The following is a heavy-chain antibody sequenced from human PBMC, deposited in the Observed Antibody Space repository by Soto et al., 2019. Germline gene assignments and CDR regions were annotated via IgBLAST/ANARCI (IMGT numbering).Heavy chain of an antibody. CDR3: ARGRYGDY. CDR2: ISAHNGNT. V-gene: IGHV1-18*01. D-gene: IGHD1-1*01. J-gene: IGHJ4*02. CDR1: GYAFTTYG. Sequence: QVHLVQSGAEVKKPGASVKVSCKGSGYAFTTYGITWVRQAPGQGLEWMGWISAHNGNTNSAQKLQGRVTVTRDTSTSTAYMELRSLSSDDTAVYYCARGRYGDYWGQGALVTVSS.